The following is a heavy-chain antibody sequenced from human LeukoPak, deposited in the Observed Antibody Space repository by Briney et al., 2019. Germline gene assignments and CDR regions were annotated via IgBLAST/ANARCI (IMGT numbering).Heavy chain of an antibody. J-gene: IGHJ4*02. CDR3: ARDFFVRYFDY. Sequence: GGSLRLSCAASGFTFSSYSMNWVRQAPGKGLEWVSSISNSSSYIYYADSVKGRFTISRDNSKNTLYLQMNSLRAEDTAVYYCARDFFVRYFDYWGQGTLVTVSS. V-gene: IGHV3-21*01. D-gene: IGHD3-10*01. CDR2: ISNSSSYI. CDR1: GFTFSSYS.